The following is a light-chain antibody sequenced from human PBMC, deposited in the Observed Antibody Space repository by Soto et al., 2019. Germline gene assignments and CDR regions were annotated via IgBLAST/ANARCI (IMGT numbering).Light chain of an antibody. CDR2: AAS. CDR3: RQSFNTLYT. J-gene: IGKJ2*01. CDR1: QSISVY. V-gene: IGKV1-39*01. Sequence: DIQMTQSPSSLSASVGDRVTITCRVSQSISVYLNWYQQKPGKAPKLLIYAASTLQSGVPSRFSGSGSGTDFTLTINSLQPPDFATYSCRQSFNTLYTFGQGTKVDIK.